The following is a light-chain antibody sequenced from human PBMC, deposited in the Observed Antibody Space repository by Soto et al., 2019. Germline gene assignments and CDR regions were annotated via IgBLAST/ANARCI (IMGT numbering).Light chain of an antibody. CDR2: DAS. Sequence: EVELKPSPAILSFSPGETSPLSCISSHSVDKFLAWYQTRPVQPPRLLIFDASNSATGVPVMFSGSGSGTVFTLTIGRLQPEDSAVYYCQKRKNWPQINCGNGQRREIK. CDR1: HSVDKF. V-gene: IGKV3-11*01. J-gene: IGKJ5*01. CDR3: QKRKNWPQIN.